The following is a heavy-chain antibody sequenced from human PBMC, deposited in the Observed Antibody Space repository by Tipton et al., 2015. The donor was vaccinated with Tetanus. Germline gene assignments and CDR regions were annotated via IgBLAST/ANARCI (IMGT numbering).Heavy chain of an antibody. CDR1: GFTFSSYA. J-gene: IGHJ4*02. D-gene: IGHD3-10*01. CDR3: AKTYYYGSGRWPPSFPDY. V-gene: IGHV3-23*01. CDR2: ISGSGGST. Sequence: SLRLSCAASGFTFSSYAMSWVRQAPGKGLEWVSDISGSGGSTYYADSVKGRFTISRDNSKNTLYLQMNSLRAEDTAVYYCAKTYYYGSGRWPPSFPDYWGQGTLVLVSS.